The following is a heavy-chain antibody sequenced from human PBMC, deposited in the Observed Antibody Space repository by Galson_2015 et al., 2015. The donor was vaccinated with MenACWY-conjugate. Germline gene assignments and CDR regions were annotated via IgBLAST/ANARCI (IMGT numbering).Heavy chain of an antibody. V-gene: IGHV1-8*01. J-gene: IGHJ4*02. CDR2: MNPKSGNT. CDR1: GYTFTFHD. CDR3: ARLTGGRFDL. D-gene: IGHD7-27*01. Sequence: SAKVSCKASGYTFTFHDMSWVRQVAGQGLECLGWMNPKSGNTGYAQKFQGRVTMTRNTSITTTYLELSSLNSEDTAVYFCARLTGGRFDLWGQGTLVTVSS.